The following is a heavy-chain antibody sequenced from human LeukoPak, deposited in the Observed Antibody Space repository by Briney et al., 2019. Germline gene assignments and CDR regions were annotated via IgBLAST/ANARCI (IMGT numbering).Heavy chain of an antibody. Sequence: SETLSLTCAVSGYSISSGYYWGWIRQPPGKGLEWIGSIYHSGSTYYNPSLKSRVTISVDTSKNQISLKLSSVTAADTAVYYCARVEAAAGYFDYWGQGTLVTVSS. V-gene: IGHV4-38-2*01. CDR1: GYSISSGYY. D-gene: IGHD6-13*01. CDR2: IYHSGST. CDR3: ARVEAAAGYFDY. J-gene: IGHJ4*02.